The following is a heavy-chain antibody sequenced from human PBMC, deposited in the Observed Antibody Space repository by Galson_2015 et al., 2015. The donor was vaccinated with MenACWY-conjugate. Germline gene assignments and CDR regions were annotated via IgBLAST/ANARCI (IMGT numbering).Heavy chain of an antibody. CDR1: GFRFSSYP. CDR3: VRAEGWLRSAFDL. V-gene: IGHV3-30*10. J-gene: IGHJ3*01. Sequence: SLRLSGAASGFRFSSYPFYWVRQSPGKGLEWVAVVSYDASRRYYRDSVQGRFTISRDNSKNTVSLEMSSLGPEDSAVYYCVRAEGWLRSAFDLWGQGTMVTVSS. CDR2: VSYDASRR. D-gene: IGHD5-12*01.